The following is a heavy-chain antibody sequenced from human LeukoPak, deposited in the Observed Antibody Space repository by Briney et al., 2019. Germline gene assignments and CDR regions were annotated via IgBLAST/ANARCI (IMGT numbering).Heavy chain of an antibody. J-gene: IGHJ4*02. CDR3: ASYSGDYGSYYFDY. V-gene: IGHV4-39*01. D-gene: IGHD4-17*01. CDR1: GGSISSSSYY. Sequence: PSETLSLTCTVSGGSISSSSYYWGWIRQPPGKGLEWIGSIYYSGSTYHSPSLKSRVAISVDTSKNQFSLKLSSVTAADTAVYYCASYSGDYGSYYFDYWGQGTLVTVSS. CDR2: IYYSGST.